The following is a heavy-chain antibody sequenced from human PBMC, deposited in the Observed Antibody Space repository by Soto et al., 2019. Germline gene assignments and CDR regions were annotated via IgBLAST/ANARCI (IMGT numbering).Heavy chain of an antibody. V-gene: IGHV3-23*01. Sequence: EVQLLESGGGLVQPGGSLRLSCAASGFTFSSYAMSWVRQAPGKGLEWVSAISGSGGSTYYADSVKGRFTISRDNSKNTLYLQMNSLRAEDTAVYDCAKAIGPAKYYYDSSGLDHWGQGTLVTVSS. CDR1: GFTFSSYA. CDR2: ISGSGGST. J-gene: IGHJ4*02. CDR3: AKAIGPAKYYYDSSGLDH. D-gene: IGHD3-22*01.